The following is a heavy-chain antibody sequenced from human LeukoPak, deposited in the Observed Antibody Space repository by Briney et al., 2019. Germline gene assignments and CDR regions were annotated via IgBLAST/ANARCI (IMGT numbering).Heavy chain of an antibody. J-gene: IGHJ4*02. CDR3: ARLGNYGY. CDR1: GGSISSSSYY. D-gene: IGHD1-7*01. V-gene: IGHV4-39*01. Sequence: SETLSLTCTVSGGSISSSSYYWGWIRQPPGKGLEWIGSIYYSGSTYYNPSLKSRVTISVDTSKNQFSLKLSSVTAADTAVYYCARLGNYGYWGQGTLVTVSS. CDR2: IYYSGST.